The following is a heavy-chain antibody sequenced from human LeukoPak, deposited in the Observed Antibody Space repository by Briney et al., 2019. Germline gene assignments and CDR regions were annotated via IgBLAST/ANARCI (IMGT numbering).Heavy chain of an antibody. CDR1: GFTFSTYA. Sequence: GGSLRLSCAASGFTFSTYAMSWVRQVPGKGLEWVSGISNSGDNTYYADSVRGRFTISRDNSKNTLYLQMNSLRGEDTAVYYCAKGEVVPAAIYGMDVWGQGTTVTVS. V-gene: IGHV3-23*01. D-gene: IGHD2-2*02. CDR2: ISNSGDNT. J-gene: IGHJ6*02. CDR3: AKGEVVPAAIYGMDV.